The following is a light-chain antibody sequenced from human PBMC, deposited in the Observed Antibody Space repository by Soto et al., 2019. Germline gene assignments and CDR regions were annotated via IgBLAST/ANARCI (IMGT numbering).Light chain of an antibody. CDR2: GAS. CDR3: QQRSNRLPIT. J-gene: IGKJ5*01. Sequence: IVLTQSPGTLSLSPGERATLSCRASQSVSSSYLAWYQQKPGQAPRLLIYGASSRATGMPDRFSGSGSGTDYTLTISSLEPEDFAVYYCQQRSNRLPITFGQGTRLEIK. V-gene: IGKV3D-20*02. CDR1: QSVSSSY.